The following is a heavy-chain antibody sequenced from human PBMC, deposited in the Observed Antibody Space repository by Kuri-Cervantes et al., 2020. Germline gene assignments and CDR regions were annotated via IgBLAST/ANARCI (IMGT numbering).Heavy chain of an antibody. J-gene: IGHJ3*02. CDR3: AKDLGIAVVKDAFDI. CDR1: GFLFSDYY. V-gene: IGHV3-11*01. D-gene: IGHD6-19*01. CDR2: ISGDGSTI. Sequence: GESLKISCAASGFLFSDYYMSWIRQAPGKGLEWLSYISGDGSTIYYADSVKGRFTISRDNAKNSLYLQMNSLRAEDTALYYCAKDLGIAVVKDAFDIWGQGTMVTVSS.